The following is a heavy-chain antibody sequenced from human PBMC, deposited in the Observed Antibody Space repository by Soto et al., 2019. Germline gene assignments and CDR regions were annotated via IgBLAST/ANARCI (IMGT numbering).Heavy chain of an antibody. CDR1: GFPFNTYA. D-gene: IGHD3-10*01. J-gene: IGHJ5*02. V-gene: IGHV3-23*01. CDR2: TSIGGNT. CDR3: AKDLRPGLVVPTKSGFDP. Sequence: GGSLRLSCEASGFPFNTYAMTWFRQLPGMGLEWVSTTSIGGNTDFAESVRGRFSVSRDNSKNTLYLRMTNLRAEDAAIYFCAKDLRPGLVVPTKSGFDPWGQGTRVTVSS.